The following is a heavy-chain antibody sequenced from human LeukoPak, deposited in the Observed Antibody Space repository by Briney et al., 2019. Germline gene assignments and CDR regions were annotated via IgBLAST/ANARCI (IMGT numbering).Heavy chain of an antibody. CDR2: IKSKTDGGTT. CDR3: TTDPGYYDSSGYPY. V-gene: IGHV3-15*01. D-gene: IGHD3-22*01. CDR1: GFTFSNAW. J-gene: IGHJ4*02. Sequence: GGSLRLSCAAPGFTFSNAWMSWVRQAPGKGLEWVGRIKSKTDGGTTDYAAPVKGRFTISRDDSKNTLYLQMNSLKTEDAAVYYCTTDPGYYDSSGYPYWGQGTLVTVSS.